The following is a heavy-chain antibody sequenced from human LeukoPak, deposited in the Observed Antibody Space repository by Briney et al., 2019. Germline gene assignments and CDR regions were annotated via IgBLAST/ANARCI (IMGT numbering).Heavy chain of an antibody. V-gene: IGHV4-59*08. J-gene: IGHJ4*02. CDR1: GGSISSYY. CDR3: ARATYYYDSSGYVDFDY. CDR2: IYYSGST. Sequence: SETLSLTCTVSGGSISSYYWSWTRQPPGKGLEWIGYIYYSGSTNYNPSLKSRVTISVDTSKNQFSLKLSSVTAADTAVYYCARATYYYDSSGYVDFDYWGQGTLVTVSS. D-gene: IGHD3-22*01.